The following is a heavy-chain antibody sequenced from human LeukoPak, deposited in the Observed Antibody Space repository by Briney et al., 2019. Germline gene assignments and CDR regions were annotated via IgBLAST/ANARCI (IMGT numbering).Heavy chain of an antibody. D-gene: IGHD3-10*01. Sequence: SETLSLTCTVSGGSISSSSYYWGWIRQPPGKGLEWIGSIYYSGSTYYNPSLKSRVTISVDTSKNQFSLKLSSVTAADTAGYFWSRQGGTIVRGGTEDYYYYYGMEVLGPGTTVNVSS. V-gene: IGHV4-39*01. CDR2: IYYSGST. CDR1: GGSISSSSYY. J-gene: IGHJ6*02. CDR3: SRQGGTIVRGGTEDYYYYYGMEV.